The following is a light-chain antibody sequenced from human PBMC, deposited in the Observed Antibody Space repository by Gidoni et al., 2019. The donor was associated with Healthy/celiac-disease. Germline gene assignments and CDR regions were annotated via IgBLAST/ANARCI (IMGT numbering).Light chain of an antibody. CDR2: DVS. CDR1: SSDVGGYND. Sequence: SPGQSITIPCTGTSSDVGGYNDVSWYQQHPGKAPKLMIYDVSHRPSGVSNRFSGSKSGNTASLTISGLQAEDEADYYCSSYTSSSTLVFGTGTKVTVL. V-gene: IGLV2-14*04. CDR3: SSYTSSSTLV. J-gene: IGLJ1*01.